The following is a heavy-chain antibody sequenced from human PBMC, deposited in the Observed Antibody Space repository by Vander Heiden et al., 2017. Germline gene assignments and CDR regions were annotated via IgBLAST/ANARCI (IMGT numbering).Heavy chain of an antibody. V-gene: IGHV4-31*03. CDR3: ARVAIAAAGTEIYYYYDGMDV. CDR1: GGSIRSGGSY. D-gene: IGHD6-13*01. J-gene: IGHJ6*02. Sequence: QVQLQESGPGLVKPSQTLSLTCTVSGGSIRSGGSYWSWFRQHPGKGLEWIGYIYYSGSTYYNPSLKSRVTISVDTSKNQFSLKLSSVTAADTAVYYCARVAIAAAGTEIYYYYDGMDVWGQGTTVTVSS. CDR2: IYYSGST.